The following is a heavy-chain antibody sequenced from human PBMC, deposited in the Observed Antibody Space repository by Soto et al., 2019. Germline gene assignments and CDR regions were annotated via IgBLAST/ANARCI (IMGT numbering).Heavy chain of an antibody. CDR1: GFSFSADGVG. CDR2: IYWDDDT. CDR3: AHAFGGTSWPNDAFDV. J-gene: IGHJ3*01. D-gene: IGHD3-16*01. Sequence: QITLKESGPTLVKPTQTLTLTCIFSGFSFSADGVGVGWIRQPPGKALEWLALIYWDDDTRYRPSLKSRLTITKNSSKNQVVSTMTNMDPVDTATYYCAHAFGGTSWPNDAFDVWGQGTVVTVSS. V-gene: IGHV2-5*02.